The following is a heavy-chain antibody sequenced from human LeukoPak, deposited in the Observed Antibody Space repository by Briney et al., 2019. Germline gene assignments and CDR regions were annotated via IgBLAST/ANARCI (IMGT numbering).Heavy chain of an antibody. CDR1: GGSISSGGYS. CDR2: IYHSGST. CDR3: ARGIFHLGQLLMFDY. J-gene: IGHJ4*02. D-gene: IGHD2-2*01. Sequence: PSETLSLTCAVSGGSISSGGYSWSWIRQPPGKGLEWIGYIYHSGSTYYNPSLKSRVTISVDRSKNQFSLKLSSVTAADTAVYYCARGIFHLGQLLMFDYWGQGTLVTVSS. V-gene: IGHV4-30-2*01.